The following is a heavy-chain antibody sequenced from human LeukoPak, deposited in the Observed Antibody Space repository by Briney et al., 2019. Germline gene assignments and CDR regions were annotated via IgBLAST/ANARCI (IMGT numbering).Heavy chain of an antibody. V-gene: IGHV5-51*01. Sequence: GESLKISCKGSGYSFTTYWIGWVRQMPGKGLEWMGVIYPRDSDTTYSPSFQGQVTISADKSISTAYLQWNSLKASDTAMYYCARSGDFWSVFYWGQGTLVTVSS. CDR3: ARSGDFWSVFY. D-gene: IGHD3-3*01. CDR1: GYSFTTYW. CDR2: IYPRDSDT. J-gene: IGHJ4*02.